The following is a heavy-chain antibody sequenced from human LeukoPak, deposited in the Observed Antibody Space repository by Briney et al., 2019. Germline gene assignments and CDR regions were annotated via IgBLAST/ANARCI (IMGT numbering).Heavy chain of an antibody. V-gene: IGHV3-74*01. J-gene: IGHJ4*02. CDR2: INEEGSST. CDR1: GYTFSRYW. D-gene: IGHD3-10*01. Sequence: GSLRLSCSASGYTFSRYWMHWVRQGPGEGLVWVSRINEEGSSTSYAESVGGRFTISRDNAKNTLYLQMNSLRAEDAAVYYCTTDTFGARDSWGQGTLVTVSS. CDR3: TTDTFGARDS.